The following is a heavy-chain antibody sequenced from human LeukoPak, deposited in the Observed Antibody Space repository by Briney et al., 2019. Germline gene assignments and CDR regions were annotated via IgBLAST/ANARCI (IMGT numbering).Heavy chain of an antibody. CDR3: ARDPYYYDSSGYYYFDY. D-gene: IGHD3-22*01. Sequence: ASVKVSCKASGYTFTGYYMHWVQQAPGQGLEWMGWINPNSGGTNYAQKFQGRVTMTRDTSISTAYMELSRLRSDDTAVYYCARDPYYYDSSGYYYFDYWGQGTLVTVSS. V-gene: IGHV1-2*02. CDR2: INPNSGGT. CDR1: GYTFTGYY. J-gene: IGHJ4*02.